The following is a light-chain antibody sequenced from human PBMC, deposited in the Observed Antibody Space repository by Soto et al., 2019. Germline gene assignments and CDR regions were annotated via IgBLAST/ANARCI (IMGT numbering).Light chain of an antibody. Sequence: QSAPTQPASVSGSPGQSITISCTGTSSEIGGYNYVSWYQHHPGKVPKLMIYDVSSRPSVVSNRFSGSKSGNPGSLPISGLQAEDAADYYCSSYTSSNTLVVFGGGTKLTVL. CDR1: SSEIGGYNY. J-gene: IGLJ2*01. CDR2: DVS. V-gene: IGLV2-14*03. CDR3: SSYTSSNTLVV.